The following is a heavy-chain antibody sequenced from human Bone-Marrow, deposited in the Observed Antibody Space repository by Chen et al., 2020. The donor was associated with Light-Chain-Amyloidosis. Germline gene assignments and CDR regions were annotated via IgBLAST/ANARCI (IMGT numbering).Heavy chain of an antibody. CDR3: ARGTRYSVAWPRALFDP. D-gene: IGHD1-26*01. Sequence: QVQLVQSGAEVKKPGASVKVSCKASGYTFSSFDLNWMRQAPRQGLEWVGWMNPNSGDSGFAQRFQGRVTMTWDTSRSTAYMELSSLGSDDTAVYYCARGTRYSVAWPRALFDPWGQGTLVTVAS. CDR1: GYTFSSFD. V-gene: IGHV1-8*01. CDR2: MNPNSGDS. J-gene: IGHJ5*02.